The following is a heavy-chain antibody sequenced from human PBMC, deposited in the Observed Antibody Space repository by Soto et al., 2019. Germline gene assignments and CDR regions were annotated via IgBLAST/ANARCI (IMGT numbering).Heavy chain of an antibody. D-gene: IGHD6-13*01. CDR3: TSLGYISRLEFDH. J-gene: IGHJ4*02. Sequence: RRLSRAASGFTFSGSAMHWVRQTSGKGLAWVGSIRSKANSYATAYAASVKGRSTISRDDSKNPAYLQMNSLKTEDTAVYYCTSLGYISRLEFDHWGQGTVSTVSS. V-gene: IGHV3-73*01. CDR1: GFTFSGSA. CDR2: IRSKANSYAT.